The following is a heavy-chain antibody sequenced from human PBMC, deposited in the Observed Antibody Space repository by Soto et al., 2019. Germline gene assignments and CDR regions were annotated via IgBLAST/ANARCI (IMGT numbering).Heavy chain of an antibody. Sequence: KAAGSLRLSCVASGFTFNSYDMNWVRQVPGKGLEWVSSLSSSSSYIYYADSVRGRFVISRDNAKNSLYLQMSSLRAEDTAVYYCARGNYDFWSGYNFVFWGRGTLVTVSS. CDR1: GFTFNSYD. V-gene: IGHV3-21*01. J-gene: IGHJ4*02. CDR2: LSSSSSYI. D-gene: IGHD3-3*01. CDR3: ARGNYDFWSGYNFVF.